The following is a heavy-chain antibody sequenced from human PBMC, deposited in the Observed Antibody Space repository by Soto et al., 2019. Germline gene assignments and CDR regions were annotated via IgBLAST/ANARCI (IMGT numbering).Heavy chain of an antibody. CDR2: IYPGDSDT. J-gene: IGHJ3*02. Sequence: EVQLVQSGAEVRKPGESLKISCKASGYTFTKYWIGWVRQMPGKGPEWMGIIYPGDSDTRYSPSFEGQVTVSADKSISTAYLQWSSLKASDTAMYYCARPHPYYYDDSFFDGLDIWGQGTMVTVSS. CDR3: ARPHPYYYDDSFFDGLDI. V-gene: IGHV5-51*03. CDR1: GYTFTKYW. D-gene: IGHD3-22*01.